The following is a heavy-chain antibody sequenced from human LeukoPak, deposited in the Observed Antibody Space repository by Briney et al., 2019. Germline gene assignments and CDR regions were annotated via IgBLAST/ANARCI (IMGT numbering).Heavy chain of an antibody. CDR1: GYSISSGYY. CDR3: ARDKYCYGSGSYYYYMDV. V-gene: IGHV4-38-2*02. J-gene: IGHJ6*03. Sequence: SETLSLTCTVSGYSISSGYYWGWIRQPPGTGLEWIGSIYHSERTYYKPSLRRRVTISVDTSKNQFPLKLSSVAAADTAVYYCARDKYCYGSGSYYYYMDVWGKGTTVTISS. CDR2: IYHSERT. D-gene: IGHD3-10*01.